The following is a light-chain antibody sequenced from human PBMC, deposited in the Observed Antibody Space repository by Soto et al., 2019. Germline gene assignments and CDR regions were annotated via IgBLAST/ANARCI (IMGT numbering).Light chain of an antibody. CDR3: QSYDSSLSGSEV. J-gene: IGLJ2*01. Sequence: QSVLTQPPSVSGAPGQRVTISCTGSSSNIGAGYDVHWYQQLLGTAPKLLIYGNNNRPSGVPVRFSGSKSGTSASLAITGLQAEDEADYYCQSYDSSLSGSEVFGGGTKLTVL. CDR1: SSNIGAGYD. V-gene: IGLV1-40*01. CDR2: GNN.